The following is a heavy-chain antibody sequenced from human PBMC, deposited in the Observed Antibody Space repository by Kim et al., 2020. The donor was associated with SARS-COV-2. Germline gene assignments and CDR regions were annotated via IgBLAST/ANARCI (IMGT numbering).Heavy chain of an antibody. D-gene: IGHD1-26*01. CDR3: ARGPRSYRWYFDL. CDR1: GGSFSGYY. J-gene: IGHJ2*01. Sequence: SQTLSLTCAVYGGSFSGYYWSWIRQPPGKGLEWIGEINHSGSTNYNPSLKRRVTISVDTSKNQFSLKLSSVTAADTAVYYCARGPRSYRWYFDLWGRGTLVTVSS. V-gene: IGHV4-34*01. CDR2: INHSGST.